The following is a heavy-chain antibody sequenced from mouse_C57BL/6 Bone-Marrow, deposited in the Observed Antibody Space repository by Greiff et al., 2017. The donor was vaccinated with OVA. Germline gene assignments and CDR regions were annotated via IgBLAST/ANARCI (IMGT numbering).Heavy chain of an antibody. CDR3: AGITMDY. CDR2: IHPNSGST. J-gene: IGHJ4*01. V-gene: IGHV1-64*01. D-gene: IGHD2-4*01. CDR1: GYTFTSYW. Sequence: QVQLKQSGAELVKPGASVKLSCKASGYTFTSYWMHWVKQRPGQGLEWIGMIHPNSGSTNYNEKFKSKATLTVDKSSITAYMQLSSLTSEDSAVYCCAGITMDYWGQGTSVTVSS.